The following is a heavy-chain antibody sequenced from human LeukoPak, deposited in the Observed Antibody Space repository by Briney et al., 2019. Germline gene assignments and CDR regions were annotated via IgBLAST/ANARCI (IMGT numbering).Heavy chain of an antibody. J-gene: IGHJ4*02. CDR3: ATGGVGEFDY. Sequence: SDTLSLTCTVSGYSISSGYYWGWIRQPPGKGLEWIGSIYHSGSTYYNPSLKSRVTISVDTSKNQFSLKLSSVTAADTAVYYCATGGVGEFDYWGQGTLVTVSS. V-gene: IGHV4-38-2*02. CDR1: GYSISSGYY. CDR2: IYHSGST. D-gene: IGHD3-16*01.